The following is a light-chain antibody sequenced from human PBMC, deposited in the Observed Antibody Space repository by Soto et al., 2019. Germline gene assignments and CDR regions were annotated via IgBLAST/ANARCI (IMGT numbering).Light chain of an antibody. V-gene: IGLV1-44*01. CDR2: SDD. J-gene: IGLJ1*01. CDR3: AAWNDNLNGPSYV. Sequence: VLAQPPSASGTPGQKVTISCSGSSSNIGSNAVNWYQQVPGTAPKLLIYSDDQRPSGVPDRFSGSKSGTSASLAISGLQSEDEADYICAAWNDNLNGPSYVFGTGTKVTVL. CDR1: SSNIGSNA.